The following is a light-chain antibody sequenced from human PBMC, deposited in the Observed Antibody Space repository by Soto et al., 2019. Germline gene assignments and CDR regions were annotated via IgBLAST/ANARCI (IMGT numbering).Light chain of an antibody. J-gene: IGKJ5*01. Sequence: DNQISMSVCTVSASSGERVIXTCRARQRMSSWLAWFQQGRGEVPKVVIYDAAILESEDGSRFGGSGSGTEFTLTISRLQPDDFATYYCQQYNSYLWTFVQVT. V-gene: IGKV1-5*01. CDR3: QQYNSYLWT. CDR1: QRMSSW. CDR2: DAA.